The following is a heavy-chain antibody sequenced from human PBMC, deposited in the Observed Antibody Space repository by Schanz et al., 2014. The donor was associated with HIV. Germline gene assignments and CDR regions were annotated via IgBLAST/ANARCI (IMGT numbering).Heavy chain of an antibody. Sequence: DVQILESGGGLVQPGGSRRLSCAASGFTFDDYAMHWVRQAPGKGLEWVSVMTTNDRIYYAESVKGRFTISRDTSTNTLYLQMSGLRAEDTAVYYCAKDGSLDYDNSGYYATWGQGTLVTVSS. J-gene: IGHJ4*02. V-gene: IGHV3-23*01. CDR3: AKDGSLDYDNSGYYAT. CDR2: MTTNDRI. CDR1: GFTFDDYA. D-gene: IGHD3-22*01.